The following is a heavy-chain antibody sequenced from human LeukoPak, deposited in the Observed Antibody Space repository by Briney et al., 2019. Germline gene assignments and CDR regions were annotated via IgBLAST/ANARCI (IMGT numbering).Heavy chain of an antibody. D-gene: IGHD2-21*02. CDR3: ALLYCGGDCYPDY. V-gene: IGHV4-39*01. CDR1: GGSISSSSYY. Sequence: TPSETLSLTCTVSGGSISSSSYYWGWIRQPPGKGLEWIGSIYYSGSTYYNPSLKSRVTISVDTSKNQFSLKLSSVTAADTAVFYCALLYCGGDCYPDYWGQGTLATVSS. J-gene: IGHJ4*02. CDR2: IYYSGST.